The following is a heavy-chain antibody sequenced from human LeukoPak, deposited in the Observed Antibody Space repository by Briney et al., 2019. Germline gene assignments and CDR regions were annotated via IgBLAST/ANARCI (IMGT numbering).Heavy chain of an antibody. CDR1: GFTFSTYD. Sequence: GGSLRLSCAASGFTFSTYDMHWVRQAPGEGLEYVSSISSDGGSTYYAKSVKGRFTISRDISKNTLYLQMGSLRAEDMAVYYCARGHYCGSTSCYAFDYWGQGTLVTVSS. CDR2: ISSDGGST. CDR3: ARGHYCGSTSCYAFDY. V-gene: IGHV3-64*01. J-gene: IGHJ4*02. D-gene: IGHD2-2*01.